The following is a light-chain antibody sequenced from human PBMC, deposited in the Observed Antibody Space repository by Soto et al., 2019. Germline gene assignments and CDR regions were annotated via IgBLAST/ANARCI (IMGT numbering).Light chain of an antibody. V-gene: IGLV2-14*01. CDR3: SSFTTSKTWV. Sequence: QSALTQPASVSGSPARSITISCTGTSSDVGAYDYVSWYQQHPGKAPKFMLYEVSNRPSGLSDRFSGSKSGNTASLTISGLQAEDEADYYCSSFTTSKTWVFGGGTKLTVL. CDR1: SSDVGAYDY. J-gene: IGLJ3*02. CDR2: EVS.